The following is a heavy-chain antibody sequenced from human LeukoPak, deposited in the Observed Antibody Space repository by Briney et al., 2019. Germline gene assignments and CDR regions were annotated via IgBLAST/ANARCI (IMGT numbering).Heavy chain of an antibody. CDR1: GDYITTTNYY. D-gene: IGHD3-9*01. V-gene: IGHV4-39*01. CDR2: VFYSGTT. Sequence: SETLSLTCNVSGDYITTTNYYWAWIRQPPGKGLEWIASVFYSGTTYYHPSLKSRVIISMDTSRKQISLRLSSVTATDTAIYYCARRSRLYKHETTGYHDSWGQGTLVTVSS. J-gene: IGHJ4*02. CDR3: ARRSRLYKHETTGYHDS.